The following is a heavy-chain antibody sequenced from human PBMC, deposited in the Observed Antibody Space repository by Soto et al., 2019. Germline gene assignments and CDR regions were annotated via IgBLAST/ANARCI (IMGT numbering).Heavy chain of an antibody. V-gene: IGHV4-59*01. J-gene: IGHJ4*02. D-gene: IGHD6-19*01. CDR2: IYYSGST. CDR3: ARLVRSLHFDY. Sequence: SETLSLTCTVSGGSISSYYWSWIRQPPGKGLEWIGYIYYSGSTNYNPSLKSRVTISVDTSKNQFSLKLSSVTAADTAVYYCARLVRSLHFDYWAQGTPVTVSS. CDR1: GGSISSYY.